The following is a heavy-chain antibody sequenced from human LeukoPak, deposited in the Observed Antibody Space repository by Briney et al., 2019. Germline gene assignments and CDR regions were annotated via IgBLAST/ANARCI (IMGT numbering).Heavy chain of an antibody. CDR1: GYTFTSYG. V-gene: IGHV1-18*01. CDR3: ARGAYYYDSSDPFDP. CDR2: ISAYNGNT. J-gene: IGHJ5*02. Sequence: ASVKVSCKASGYTFTSYGISWVRQAPGQGLEWMGRISAYNGNTNYAQKLQGRVTMTTDTSTSTAYMELRSLRSDDTAVYYCARGAYYYDSSDPFDPWGQGTLVTVSS. D-gene: IGHD3-22*01.